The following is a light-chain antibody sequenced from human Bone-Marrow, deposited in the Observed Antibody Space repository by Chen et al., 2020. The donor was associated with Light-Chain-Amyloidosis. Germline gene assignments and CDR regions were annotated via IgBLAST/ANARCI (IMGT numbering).Light chain of an antibody. J-gene: IGLJ2*01. CDR2: GNS. CDR1: SSNIGAGYD. Sequence: QSVLTQPPSVSGAPGQRVTISCTGSSSNIGAGYDVHWYQQLPGTAPKLLIYGNSNRPSGVPDRFSGSKSGTSASLAITGLQAEDEADYYCQSYDSSLSGSVVFGGGTKLLVL. CDR3: QSYDSSLSGSVV. V-gene: IGLV1-40*01.